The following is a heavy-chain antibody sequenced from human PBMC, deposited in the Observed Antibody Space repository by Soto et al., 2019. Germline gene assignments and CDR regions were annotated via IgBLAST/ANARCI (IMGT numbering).Heavy chain of an antibody. J-gene: IGHJ4*02. CDR2: INHSGST. V-gene: IGHV4-34*01. D-gene: IGHD6-6*01. CDR1: GGSFSGYY. CDR3: ARGCANSSSMGDCY. Sequence: SETLSLTCAVFGGSFSGYYWSWIRQPPGKGLEWIGEINHSGSTNYNPSLKSRVTISVDTSKNQFSLKLSSVTAADTAVYYCARGCANSSSMGDCYWGQGTLVTVS.